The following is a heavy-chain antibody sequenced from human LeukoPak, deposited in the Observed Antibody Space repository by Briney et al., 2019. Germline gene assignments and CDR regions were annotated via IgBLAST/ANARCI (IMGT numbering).Heavy chain of an antibody. CDR3: ARPIDCSSTICTGPMDV. D-gene: IGHD2-2*01. Sequence: SETLSLTCAVYGGSFQSFYWTWVRQFPGMGLDWIGEIDHVGRTKYNPSLKSRLTISIDRSKNRFSLRLASVTAADTAVYFCARPIDCSSTICTGPMDVWGRGTTVTVSS. J-gene: IGHJ6*03. V-gene: IGHV4-34*01. CDR2: IDHVGRT. CDR1: GGSFQSFY.